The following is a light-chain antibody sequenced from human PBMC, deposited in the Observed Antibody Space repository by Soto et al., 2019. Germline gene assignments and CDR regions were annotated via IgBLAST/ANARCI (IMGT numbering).Light chain of an antibody. CDR1: ESVSSH. CDR3: QQYYNIPWT. V-gene: IGKV3-15*01. Sequence: EIVMTQSPATLSVSPGQRATLSCRASESVSSHLAWYQQKPGQAPRLLIYDSSTRATGIPARFSGSRSGAEFTLTINSLQSEDVALYYCQQYYNIPWTFGQGTKVDI. CDR2: DSS. J-gene: IGKJ1*01.